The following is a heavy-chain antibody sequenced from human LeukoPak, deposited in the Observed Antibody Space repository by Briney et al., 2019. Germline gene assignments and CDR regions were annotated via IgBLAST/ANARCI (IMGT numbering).Heavy chain of an antibody. J-gene: IGHJ4*02. Sequence: PSETLSLTCTVSGGSISSSSYYWGWIRQPPGKGLEWIVSIYYSGSTYYNPSLKSRVTISVDTSKNQFSLKLSSVTAADTAVYYCVYSSGWYYFDYWGQGTLVTVSS. CDR3: VYSSGWYYFDY. CDR2: IYYSGST. CDR1: GGSISSSSYY. V-gene: IGHV4-39*01. D-gene: IGHD6-19*01.